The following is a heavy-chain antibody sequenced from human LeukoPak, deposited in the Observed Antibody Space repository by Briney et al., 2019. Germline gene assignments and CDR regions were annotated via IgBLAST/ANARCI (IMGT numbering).Heavy chain of an antibody. CDR2: ISYDGSNK. D-gene: IGHD2-2*01. CDR1: GFTFSSYG. J-gene: IGHJ3*02. CDR3: AKEAGYQLLADAFDI. Sequence: GGSLRLSCAASGFTFSSYGMHWVRQAPGKGLEWVAVISYDGSNKYYADSVKGRFTISRDNSKNTLYLQMNSLRAEDTAAYYCAKEAGYQLLADAFDIWGQGTMVTVSS. V-gene: IGHV3-30*18.